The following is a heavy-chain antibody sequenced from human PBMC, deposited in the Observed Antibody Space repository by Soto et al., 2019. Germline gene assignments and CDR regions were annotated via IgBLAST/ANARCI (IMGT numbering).Heavy chain of an antibody. Sequence: SVKVSCKASGGGNLRDYRTTWVRRAPGQGLEWMGGIIPKLGTANYAQNFQGRVTVTADESTNTVYMELRSLRSDDTAVYYCARSRGYSYGTFDYWGQGTLVTVSS. CDR2: IIPKLGTA. V-gene: IGHV1-69*13. CDR1: GGGNLRDYR. D-gene: IGHD5-18*01. CDR3: ARSRGYSYGTFDY. J-gene: IGHJ4*02.